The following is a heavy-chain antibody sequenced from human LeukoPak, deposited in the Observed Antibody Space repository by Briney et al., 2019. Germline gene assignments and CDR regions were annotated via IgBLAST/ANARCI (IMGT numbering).Heavy chain of an antibody. D-gene: IGHD7-27*01. J-gene: IGHJ4*02. Sequence: GASVKVSYKASGYTFTGYYMHWVRQAPGQGLEWMGWINPNSGGTNYAQKFLGRVTMTRDTSISTAYMELSRLRSDDTAVYYCARGPHWDPHFDYWGQGTLVTVSS. CDR2: INPNSGGT. CDR3: ARGPHWDPHFDY. V-gene: IGHV1-2*02. CDR1: GYTFTGYY.